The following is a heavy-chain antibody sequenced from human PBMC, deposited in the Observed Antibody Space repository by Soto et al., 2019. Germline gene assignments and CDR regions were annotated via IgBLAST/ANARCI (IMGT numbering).Heavy chain of an antibody. CDR2: ISAYNGNT. CDR3: ARALLRGGGWSILYYYYGMDV. J-gene: IGHJ6*04. Sequence: ASVKVSCKASGYTFTSYGISWVRQAPGQGLEWMGWISAYNGNTNYAQKLQGRVTMTTDTSTSTAYMELRSLRSDDTAVYYCARALLRGGGWSILYYYYGMDVWGKGTRVTVPS. V-gene: IGHV1-18*01. CDR1: GYTFTSYG. D-gene: IGHD3-3*01.